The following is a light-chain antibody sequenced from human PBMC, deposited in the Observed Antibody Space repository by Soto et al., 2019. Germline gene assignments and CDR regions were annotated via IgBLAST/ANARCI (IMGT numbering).Light chain of an antibody. J-gene: IGLJ2*01. Sequence: QPVLTQSPSASASLGASVKLTCTLSSGHSSFATAWHQQQPEKGPRYLMKINSDGSHTKGDGIPDRFSGSGSGAERYLTISSLQSEDEAEYYCQTWGTGIVFGGGTKLTVL. CDR3: QTWGTGIV. CDR2: INSDGSH. V-gene: IGLV4-69*01. CDR1: SGHSSFA.